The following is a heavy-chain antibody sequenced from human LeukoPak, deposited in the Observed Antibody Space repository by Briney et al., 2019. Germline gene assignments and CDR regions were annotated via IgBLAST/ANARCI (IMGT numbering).Heavy chain of an antibody. D-gene: IGHD3-3*01. V-gene: IGHV3-23*01. CDR2: ISGSGGST. CDR3: ARARWSGGPYWYFDL. Sequence: GGSLRLSCAASGFTFSSYAMSWVRQAPGKGLEWVSAISGSGGSTYYADSVKGRFTISRDNSKNTLYLQMNSLRAEDTAVYYCARARWSGGPYWYFDLWGRGTLVTVSS. CDR1: GFTFSSYA. J-gene: IGHJ2*01.